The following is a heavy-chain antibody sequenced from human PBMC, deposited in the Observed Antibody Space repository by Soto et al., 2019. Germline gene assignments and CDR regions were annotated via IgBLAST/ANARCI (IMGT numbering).Heavy chain of an antibody. D-gene: IGHD6-6*01. CDR1: VFTFVDYA. Sequence: GWSLRLSCTSSVFTFVDYAMSWVRQAPGKGLEWVGFIRSKAYGGTTEYAASVKGRFTISRDDSKSIAYLQMNSLKTEDTAVYYCIAARRVYYYYGMDVWGQGTTVTVSS. J-gene: IGHJ6*02. V-gene: IGHV3-49*04. CDR3: IAARRVYYYYGMDV. CDR2: IRSKAYGGTT.